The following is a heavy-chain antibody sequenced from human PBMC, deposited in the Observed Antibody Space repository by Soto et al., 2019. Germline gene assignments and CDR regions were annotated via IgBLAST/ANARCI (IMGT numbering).Heavy chain of an antibody. CDR1: GYSFTSYW. CDR2: IYPGDSDT. Sequence: PGESLKISCKGSGYSFTSYWIGWVRQMPGKGLEWMGIIYPGDSDTRYSPSFQGQVTMTTDTSTSTAYMELRSLRSDDTAVYYCARSVDPNWVDAFDIWGQGTMVTVSS. V-gene: IGHV5-51*01. CDR3: ARSVDPNWVDAFDI. D-gene: IGHD3-16*01. J-gene: IGHJ3*02.